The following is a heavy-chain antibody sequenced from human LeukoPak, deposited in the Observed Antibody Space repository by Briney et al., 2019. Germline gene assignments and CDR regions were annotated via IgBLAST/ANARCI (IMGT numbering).Heavy chain of an antibody. CDR3: ARRRGGYSYGKLDY. J-gene: IGHJ4*02. CDR2: VYSSGST. V-gene: IGHV3-53*01. D-gene: IGHD5-18*01. Sequence: GGSLRLSCAASTFIVSSSHMTWVRQTPGKGLEWVSVVYSSGSTFYADSVKGRFTISRDNSKNTLYLQMNSLRAEDTAVYYCARRRGGYSYGKLDYWGQGTLVTVSS. CDR1: TFIVSSSH.